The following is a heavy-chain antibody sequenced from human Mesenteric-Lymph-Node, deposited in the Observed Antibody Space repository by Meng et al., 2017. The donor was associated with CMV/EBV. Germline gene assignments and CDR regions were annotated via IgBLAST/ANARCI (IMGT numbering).Heavy chain of an antibody. J-gene: IGHJ6*02. V-gene: IGHV4-38-2*02. CDR3: AREPLMLGGMDV. CDR2: IYHSGST. Sequence: SETLSLTCTVSGYSTSSGYYWGWIRQPPGKGLEWIGSIYHSGSTYYNPSLKSRVTISVDTSKNQFSLKLNSVTAADTAVYYCAREPLMLGGMDVWGQGTTVTVSS. CDR1: GYSTSSGYY. D-gene: IGHD2-8*01.